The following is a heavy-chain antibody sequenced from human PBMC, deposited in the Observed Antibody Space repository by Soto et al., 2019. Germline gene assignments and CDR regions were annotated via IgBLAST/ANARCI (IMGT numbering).Heavy chain of an antibody. V-gene: IGHV3-21*01. CDR1: GFTFINYS. D-gene: IGHD6-13*01. CDR3: ARGWDYYYAMDV. Sequence: GGSLRLSCAASGFTFINYSMDWVRQAPGKGLQWVSSISGSSDYIYYADSVKGRFTISRDNTKNSLYLQMNSLRAEDTAVYYCARGWDYYYAMDVWGQGTTVTVSS. J-gene: IGHJ6*02. CDR2: ISGSSDYI.